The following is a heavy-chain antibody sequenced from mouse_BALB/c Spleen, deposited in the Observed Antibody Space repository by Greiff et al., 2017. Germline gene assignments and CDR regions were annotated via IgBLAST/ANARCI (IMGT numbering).Heavy chain of an antibody. V-gene: IGHV5-12-1*01. CDR3: ARRGAYGNYGFAY. CDR2: ISSGGGST. J-gene: IGHJ3*01. D-gene: IGHD2-1*01. CDR1: GFAFSSYD. Sequence: EVKLMESGGGLVKPGGSLKLSCAASGFAFSSYDMSWVRQTPEKRLEWVAYISSGGGSTYYPDTVKGRFTISRDNAKNTLYLQMSSLKSEDTAMYYCARRGAYGNYGFAYWGQGTLVTVSA.